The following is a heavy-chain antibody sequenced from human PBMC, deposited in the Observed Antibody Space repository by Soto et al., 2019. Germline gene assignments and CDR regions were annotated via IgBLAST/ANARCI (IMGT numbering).Heavy chain of an antibody. CDR3: SSVTYYYDSSGYKNYGPLYY. D-gene: IGHD3-22*01. J-gene: IGHJ4*02. CDR1: GYTFTSYA. V-gene: IGHV1-3*01. CDR2: INAGNGNT. Sequence: ASVKVSCKASGYTFTSYAMHWVRQAPGQRLEWMRWINAGNGNTKYSQKFQGRVTITRDTSASTAYMELSSLRSEYTAVYYFSSVTYYYDSSGYKNYGPLYYWGQGTLVTVSS.